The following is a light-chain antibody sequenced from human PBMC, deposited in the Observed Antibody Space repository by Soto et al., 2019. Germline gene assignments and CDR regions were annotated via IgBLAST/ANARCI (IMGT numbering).Light chain of an antibody. CDR1: SSDVGGYNY. Sequence: QSALTQPPSAPGSPGQSVTISCTGTSSDVGGYNYVSWYQQHPGKAPKLMIYEVSKRPSGVPDRFSGSKSGNTASLTVSGLQAEDEADYYCSSYAGSNNFDVFGTGTKLTVL. CDR3: SSYAGSNNFDV. V-gene: IGLV2-8*01. CDR2: EVS. J-gene: IGLJ1*01.